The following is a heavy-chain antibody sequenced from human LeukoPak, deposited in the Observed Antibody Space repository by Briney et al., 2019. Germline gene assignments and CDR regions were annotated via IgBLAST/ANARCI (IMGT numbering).Heavy chain of an antibody. V-gene: IGHV1-69*05. Sequence: SAKVSCKASGGTFSSYAISWVRQAPGQGLEWMGGIIPIFGTANYAQKFQGRVTITTDESTSTAYMELSSLRSEDTAVYYCARASGYLKAPYWYFDIWGRGTLVTVSS. CDR1: GGTFSSYA. CDR2: IIPIFGTA. CDR3: ARASGYLKAPYWYFDI. J-gene: IGHJ2*01. D-gene: IGHD3-22*01.